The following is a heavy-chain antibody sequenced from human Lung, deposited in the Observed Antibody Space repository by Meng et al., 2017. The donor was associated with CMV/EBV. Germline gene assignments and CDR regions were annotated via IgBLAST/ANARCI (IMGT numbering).Heavy chain of an antibody. V-gene: IGHV4-4*02. CDR1: GGSISSSNW. D-gene: IGHD6-19*01. CDR3: ASFPPPGKQWLVTDY. J-gene: IGHJ4*02. Sequence: QVPLQGSGPGLVNPSGTRSLTCAVSGGSISSSNWWSWVRQPPGKGLEWIGEIYHSGSTNYNPSLKSRVTISVDKSKNQFSLKLSSVTAADTAVYYCASFPPPGKQWLVTDYWGQGTLVTVSS. CDR2: IYHSGST.